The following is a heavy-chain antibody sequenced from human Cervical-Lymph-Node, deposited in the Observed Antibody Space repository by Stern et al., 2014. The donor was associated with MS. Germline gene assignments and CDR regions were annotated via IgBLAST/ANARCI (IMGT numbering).Heavy chain of an antibody. CDR1: GGTFNSYV. CDR3: ARGGIGSSRLYYHFYGMDV. J-gene: IGHJ6*02. D-gene: IGHD6-6*01. V-gene: IGHV1-69*12. Sequence: FQLVQSGAEVKKPGSSVKVSCKASGGTFNSYVISWVRQAPGQGLEWMGGLVTLFSTTHYAQKLQGRVTITADESRSTTYMELTSLRSDDTAVYYCARGGIGSSRLYYHFYGMDVWGQGTTVTVSS. CDR2: LVTLFSTT.